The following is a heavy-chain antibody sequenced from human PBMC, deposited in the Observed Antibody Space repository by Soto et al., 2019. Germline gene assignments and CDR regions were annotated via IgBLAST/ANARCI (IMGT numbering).Heavy chain of an antibody. J-gene: IGHJ6*02. D-gene: IGHD4-4*01. CDR2: IGTGGDT. CDR1: GFTFTTSD. Sequence: GGSLRLSCAASGFTFTTSDMHWVRQAPGKGLEWVSAIGTGGDTYYPDSVKGRFTISRENTKNSLYLQMNSLRVGDTAVYYCASGYSNSNCYYGMDVWGQGTTVTVSS. CDR3: ASGYSNSNCYYGMDV. V-gene: IGHV3-13*01.